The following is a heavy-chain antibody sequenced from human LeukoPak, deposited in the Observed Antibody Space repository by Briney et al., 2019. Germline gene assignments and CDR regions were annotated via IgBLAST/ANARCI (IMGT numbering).Heavy chain of an antibody. D-gene: IGHD3-3*01. V-gene: IGHV5-51*01. CDR3: ARRKADTIFGVLRRPRSSGVFDI. Sequence: GESLKISCKGSGYSFTNYWIGWVRQMPGKGLEWMGIIYPGDSDTRYSPSFQGQVTFSADKSISTAYLQWSSLKASDTAMYYCARRKADTIFGVLRRPRSSGVFDIWGQGTMVTVSS. CDR1: GYSFTNYW. CDR2: IYPGDSDT. J-gene: IGHJ3*02.